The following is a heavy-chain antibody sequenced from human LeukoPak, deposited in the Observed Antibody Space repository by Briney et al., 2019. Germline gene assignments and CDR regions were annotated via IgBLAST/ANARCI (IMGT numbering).Heavy chain of an antibody. J-gene: IGHJ4*02. CDR2: ISGSGSTI. D-gene: IGHD4-11*01. Sequence: PGGSLRLSCAASGFTFSSYEMNWVRQAPGKGLEWLSYISGSGSTIYYADSVKGRFTISRDNAKNSLYLQMNSLRAEDTAVYYCARDQSTVGGPGYLDSWGQGTLVTVSS. CDR3: ARDQSTVGGPGYLDS. V-gene: IGHV3-48*03. CDR1: GFTFSSYE.